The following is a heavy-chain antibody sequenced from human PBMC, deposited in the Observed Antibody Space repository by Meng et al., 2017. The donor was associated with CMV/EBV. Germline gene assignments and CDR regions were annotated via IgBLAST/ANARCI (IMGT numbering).Heavy chain of an antibody. CDR2: INPDSGGT. D-gene: IGHD3-9*01. CDR1: GYTFTGYY. Sequence: ASVKVSCTASGYTFTGYYMHWVRQASGQGLEWMGWINPDSGGTNYAQKFQGRVTMTRDTSISTAYMELSRLRSDDTAVYCCARVGRYFVVLDYWGQGTLVTVSS. J-gene: IGHJ4*02. V-gene: IGHV1-2*02. CDR3: ARVGRYFVVLDY.